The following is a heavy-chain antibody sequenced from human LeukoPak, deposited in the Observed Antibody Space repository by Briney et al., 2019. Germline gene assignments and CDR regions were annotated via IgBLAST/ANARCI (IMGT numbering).Heavy chain of an antibody. CDR1: GFTLWVYY. Sequence: PGGPLTLLCAASGFTLWVYYVRCIRHARGRALVGVSYISSIGSTIYYADSVKGRFTISRDNAKNSLYLQMNSLRAEDTAVYYCARDPITIFGVVKGGEWGQGTLVTVSS. CDR2: ISSIGSTI. J-gene: IGHJ4*02. D-gene: IGHD3-3*01. CDR3: ARDPITIFGVVKGGE. V-gene: IGHV3-11*04.